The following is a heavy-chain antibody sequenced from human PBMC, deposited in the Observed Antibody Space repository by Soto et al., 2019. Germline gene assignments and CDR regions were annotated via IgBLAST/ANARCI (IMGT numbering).Heavy chain of an antibody. V-gene: IGHV3-66*01. CDR1: GFTVSSNY. Sequence: GGSLRLSCAASGFTVSSNYMSWVRQAPGKGLEWVSVTYSGGSTYYADSVKGRFTISRDNSKNTLYLQMNSLRAEDTAVYYCARDPPYYYYYMDVWGKGTTVTVSS. J-gene: IGHJ6*03. CDR2: TYSGGST. CDR3: ARDPPYYYYYMDV.